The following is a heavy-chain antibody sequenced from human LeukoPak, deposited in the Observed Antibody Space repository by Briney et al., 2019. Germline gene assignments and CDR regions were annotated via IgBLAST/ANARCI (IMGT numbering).Heavy chain of an antibody. CDR2: IWFDGSNK. D-gene: IGHD4-17*01. CDR1: GFTFSSYG. J-gene: IGHJ4*02. CDR3: ARERYGDYAYYFDY. Sequence: GRSLRLSCAASGFTFSSYGMHWVRQAPGKGLEWVAIIWFDGSNKYYADSVKGRFTISRDNSKNTLYLQMNSLRAEDTAVYYCARERYGDYAYYFDYWGQGILVTVSS. V-gene: IGHV3-33*01.